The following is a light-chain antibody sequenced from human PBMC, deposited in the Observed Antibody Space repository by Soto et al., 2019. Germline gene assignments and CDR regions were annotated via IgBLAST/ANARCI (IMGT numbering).Light chain of an antibody. CDR1: QDISNY. CDR2: DAS. J-gene: IGKJ3*01. CDR3: QQVDSYPRT. Sequence: DIQMTQSPSSLSASVGDRVTITCQASQDISNYLNWYQQKPGKAPKLLIYDASNLETGVPSRFSGSGSGTDFTFTISSLQPEDIATYYCQQVDSYPRTFGPGTTVEI. V-gene: IGKV1-33*01.